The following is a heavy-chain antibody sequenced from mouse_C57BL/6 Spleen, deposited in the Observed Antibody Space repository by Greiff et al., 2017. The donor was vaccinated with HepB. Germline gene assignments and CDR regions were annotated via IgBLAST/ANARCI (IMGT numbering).Heavy chain of an antibody. CDR1: GFSLTSYG. J-gene: IGHJ1*03. CDR3: AKTGNSWYFDV. V-gene: IGHV2-5*01. CDR2: IWRGGST. D-gene: IGHD2-1*01. Sequence: QVQLQQSGPGLVQPSQSLSITCTVSGFSLTSYGVHWVRQSPGKGLEWLGVIWRGGSTDYNAAFMSRLSITKDNSKSQVLFKMNSLKADDTAIYYCAKTGNSWYFDVWGTGTTVTVSS.